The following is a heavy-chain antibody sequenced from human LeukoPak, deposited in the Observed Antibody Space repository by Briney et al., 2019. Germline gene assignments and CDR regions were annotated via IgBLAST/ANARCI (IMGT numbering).Heavy chain of an antibody. D-gene: IGHD2-15*01. Sequence: GGSLRLSCAASGFTFSSYAMHWVRQAPGKGLELVAVISYDGSNKYYADSVKGRFTISRDNSKNTLYLQMNSLRAEDTAVYYCARAHVVVVAAPDYWGQGTLVTVSS. CDR3: ARAHVVVVAAPDY. CDR1: GFTFSSYA. V-gene: IGHV3-30*04. CDR2: ISYDGSNK. J-gene: IGHJ4*02.